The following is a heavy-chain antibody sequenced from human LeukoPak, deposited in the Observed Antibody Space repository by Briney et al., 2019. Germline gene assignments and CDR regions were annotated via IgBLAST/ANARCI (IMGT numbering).Heavy chain of an antibody. CDR2: IIPIFGTA. Sequence: GASVKVPCKASGGTFSSYAISWVRQAPGQGLEWMGGIIPIFGTANYAQKFQGRVTITADESTSTAYMELSSLRSDDTAVYYCARVVAASLIDYRGQGTLVTVSS. CDR3: ARVVAASLIDY. J-gene: IGHJ4*02. V-gene: IGHV1-69*13. CDR1: GGTFSSYA. D-gene: IGHD2-2*01.